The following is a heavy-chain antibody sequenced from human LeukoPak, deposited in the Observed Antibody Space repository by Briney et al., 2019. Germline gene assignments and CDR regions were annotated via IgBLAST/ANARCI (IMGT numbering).Heavy chain of an antibody. CDR1: GGSISSSSYY. CDR2: IYYSGST. CDR3: ARQTGRRQQLAYYFDY. D-gene: IGHD6-13*01. V-gene: IGHV4-39*01. Sequence: SETLSLTCTVSGGSISSSSYYWGWIRQPPGKGLEWIGSIYYSGSTYYNPSLKSRVTISADTSKNQFSLKLSSVTAADTAVYYCARQTGRRQQLAYYFDYWGQGTLVTVSS. J-gene: IGHJ4*02.